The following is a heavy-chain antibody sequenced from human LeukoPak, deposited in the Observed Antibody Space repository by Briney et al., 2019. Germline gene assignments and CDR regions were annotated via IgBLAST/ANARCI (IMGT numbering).Heavy chain of an antibody. Sequence: SETLSLTCAVYGGSFSGYYWSWIRQPPGKGLEWIGEINHSGSTNYNPSLKSRVTISVDTFRNQFSLRLTSVTAADTAVYYCARGRYYGDYIDYWGQGALVTVSS. V-gene: IGHV4-34*01. CDR1: GGSFSGYY. CDR3: ARGRYYGDYIDY. D-gene: IGHD4-17*01. J-gene: IGHJ4*02. CDR2: INHSGST.